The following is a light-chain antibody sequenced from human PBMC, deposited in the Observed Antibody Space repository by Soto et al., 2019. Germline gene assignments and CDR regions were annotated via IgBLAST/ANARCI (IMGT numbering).Light chain of an antibody. V-gene: IGKV1-5*01. CDR2: DAS. J-gene: IGKJ4*01. CDR1: QSISSW. Sequence: DIQMTQSPSTLSASVGDRVTITCRASQSISSWLAWYQQKPGKAPKLLIYDASSLESGVPSRFSGSGSGTEFTLPISSLQPDDFATYYCQQLTRYPSTFGGGTKVDIK. CDR3: QQLTRYPST.